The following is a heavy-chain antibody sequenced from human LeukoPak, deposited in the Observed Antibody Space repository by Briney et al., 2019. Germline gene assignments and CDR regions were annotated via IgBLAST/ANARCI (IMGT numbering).Heavy chain of an antibody. D-gene: IGHD5-12*01. J-gene: IGHJ4*02. Sequence: GGSLRLSCVVSGFTFSSYAMSWVRQAPGKGLEWVSAISGSGGSTYCADSVKGRFTISRDNSKNTVYLQMNSLRAEDTAVYYXXXXXXXRRWLQSGEFDYWGQGTLVTVSS. CDR2: ISGSGGST. V-gene: IGHV3-23*01. CDR1: GFTFSSYA. CDR3: XXXXXXRRWLQSGEFDY.